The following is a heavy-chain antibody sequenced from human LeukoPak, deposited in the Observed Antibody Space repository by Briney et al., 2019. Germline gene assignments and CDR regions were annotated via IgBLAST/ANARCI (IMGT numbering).Heavy chain of an antibody. CDR1: GFTVSSNY. CDR3: ASSGTAYYYYMDV. CDR2: ISYDGSNK. V-gene: IGHV3-30-3*01. Sequence: GGSLRLSCAASGFTVSSNYMSWVRQAPGKGLEWVAVISYDGSNKYYADSVKGRFTISRDNSKNTLYLQMNSLRAEDTAVYYCASSGTAYYYYMDVWGKGTTVTVSS. J-gene: IGHJ6*03. D-gene: IGHD1-7*01.